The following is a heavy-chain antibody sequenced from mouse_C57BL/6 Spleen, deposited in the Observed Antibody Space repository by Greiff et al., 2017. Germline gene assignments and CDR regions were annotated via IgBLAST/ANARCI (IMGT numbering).Heavy chain of an antibody. Sequence: QVQLQQPGAELVRPGSSVKLSCKASGYTFTSYWMHWVKQRPIQGLEWIGNIDPSDSETHYNQKFKDKATLTVDKSSSTAYMQLSSLTSEDSAVYYCARRGIYGYYPSAGFAYWGQGTLVTVSA. CDR3: ARRGIYGYYPSAGFAY. V-gene: IGHV1-52*01. CDR1: GYTFTSYW. CDR2: IDPSDSET. J-gene: IGHJ3*01. D-gene: IGHD2-3*01.